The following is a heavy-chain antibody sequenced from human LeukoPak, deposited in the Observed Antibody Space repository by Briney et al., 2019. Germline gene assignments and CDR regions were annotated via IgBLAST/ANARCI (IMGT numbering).Heavy chain of an antibody. CDR2: FDPEDGET. D-gene: IGHD3-10*01. J-gene: IGHJ4*02. CDR3: ARNGRVRRVVKDLFEY. V-gene: IGHV1-24*01. CDR1: GFTLDELS. Sequence: ASVKVSCKVSGFTLDELSMHWLRQAPGKGPEWMGGFDPEDGETVYAQKFQDRVTLSEDRSTDIAYMELSSLRADDTAMYYCARNGRVRRVVKDLFEYWGQGTLVAVSS.